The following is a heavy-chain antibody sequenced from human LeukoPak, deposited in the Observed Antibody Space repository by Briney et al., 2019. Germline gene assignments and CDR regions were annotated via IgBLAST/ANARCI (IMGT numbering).Heavy chain of an antibody. D-gene: IGHD3-10*01. CDR1: GFTFSSSA. V-gene: IGHV3-23*01. Sequence: GGSLTLSCAASGFTFSSSAMIWLRQAPGKGLEGVSAFSGCGGSTYYADSVKGRFTISRDNSKNTLYLQMNSLRADDTAVYYCAKERGSGSYYDYYYYMDVWGKGTTVTVSS. CDR3: AKERGSGSYYDYYYYMDV. J-gene: IGHJ6*03. CDR2: FSGCGGST.